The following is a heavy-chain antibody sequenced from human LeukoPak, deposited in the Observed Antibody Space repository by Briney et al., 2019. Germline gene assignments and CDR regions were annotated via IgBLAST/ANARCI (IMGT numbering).Heavy chain of an antibody. J-gene: IGHJ6*02. CDR3: AKNLPSYDFWSGYYYYYYYGMDV. D-gene: IGHD3-3*01. V-gene: IGHV3-23*01. CDR1: GFTFSSYA. CDR2: ISGSGGST. Sequence: GGSLRLSCAASGFTFSSYAMSWVRQAPGKGLEWVSAISGSGGSTYYADSVKGRFTISRDNSKNTLYLQMNSLRAEDTAVYYCAKNLPSYDFWSGYYYYYYYGMDVWGQGTTVTVSS.